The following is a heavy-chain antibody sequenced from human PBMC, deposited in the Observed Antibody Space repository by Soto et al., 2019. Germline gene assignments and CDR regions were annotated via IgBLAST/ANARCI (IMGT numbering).Heavy chain of an antibody. CDR1: GGSISSGGYY. Sequence: QVQLQESGPGLVKPSQTLSLTCTVSGGSISSGGYYWSWIRQHPGKGLEWIGYIYYSGSTYYTPSLKSRVTRSVDTAKNQFSLKLSSVTAADTAVYYCARAVGAHWYFDLCGRGNLVTVSS. CDR3: ARAVGAHWYFDL. V-gene: IGHV4-31*03. D-gene: IGHD2-15*01. CDR2: IYYSGST. J-gene: IGHJ2*01.